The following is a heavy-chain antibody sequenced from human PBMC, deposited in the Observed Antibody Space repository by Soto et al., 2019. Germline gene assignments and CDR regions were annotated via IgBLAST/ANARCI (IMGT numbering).Heavy chain of an antibody. CDR2: IDPSDSYT. CDR3: ARRLIFGVAPNGIDG. J-gene: IGHJ6*02. CDR1: GYSFTSYW. V-gene: IGHV5-10-1*01. D-gene: IGHD3-3*01. Sequence: PGESLKISCKGSGYSFTSYWISWVRQMPGKGLEWMGRIDPSDSYTNYSPSFQGHVTISADKSISTAYLQWSSLKASDTTMYYCARRLIFGVAPNGIDGWGQGTTVTVS.